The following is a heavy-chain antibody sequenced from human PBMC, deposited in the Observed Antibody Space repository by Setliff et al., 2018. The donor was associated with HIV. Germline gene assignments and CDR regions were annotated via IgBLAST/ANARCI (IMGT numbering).Heavy chain of an antibody. D-gene: IGHD6-6*01. CDR1: GGSISSSSYY. V-gene: IGHV4-39*07. J-gene: IGHJ4*02. CDR2: IYYSGST. Sequence: PSETLSLTCTVSGGSISSSSYYWGWIRQPPGKGLEWIGSIYYSGSTYYNPSLKSRVTISVDTSKNQFSLKLSSVTAADTAVYYCARVSGRGIAARPPLFDYWGQGTLVTVSS. CDR3: ARVSGRGIAARPPLFDY.